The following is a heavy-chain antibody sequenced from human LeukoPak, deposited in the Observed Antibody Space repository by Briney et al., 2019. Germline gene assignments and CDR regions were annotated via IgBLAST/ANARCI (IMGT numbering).Heavy chain of an antibody. Sequence: PGGSLRLSCAASGFTFSSYGMHWVRQAPGKGLEWVGFIRSKAYGGTTEYAASVKGRFTISRDDSKSIAYLQMNSLKTEDTAVYYCTRAEWLAHRRAFDIWGQGTMVAVSS. D-gene: IGHD6-19*01. CDR1: GFTFSSYG. CDR2: IRSKAYGGTT. CDR3: TRAEWLAHRRAFDI. V-gene: IGHV3-49*04. J-gene: IGHJ3*02.